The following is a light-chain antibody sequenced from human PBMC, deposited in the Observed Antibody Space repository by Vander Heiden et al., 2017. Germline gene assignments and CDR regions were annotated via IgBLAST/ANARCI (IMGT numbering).Light chain of an antibody. J-gene: IGKJ1*01. Sequence: EIVLTQSQATLSLSPGEGATLSCRASQSVSSYLAWYQHKPGQAPRLLIYEASNRATGIPGRFSGTGSGTDFTLTISSLEPEDSAVYYCQHRSGWLPGTFGPGTKVEIK. CDR2: EAS. CDR1: QSVSSY. CDR3: QHRSGWLPGT. V-gene: IGKV3-11*01.